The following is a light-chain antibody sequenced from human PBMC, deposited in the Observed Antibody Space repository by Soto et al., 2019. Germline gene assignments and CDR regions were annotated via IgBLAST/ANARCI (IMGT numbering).Light chain of an antibody. CDR1: QTISGTS. CDR2: GAS. Sequence: EIVLAQSPGIVSLSPGERATLSCRASQTISGTSLAWYQQKPGQAPRLLIYGASSRATGIPDRFTGSGSATDFTLTISRLEPEDFGIYYCHQYGTSPLTLGGGTKVEIK. V-gene: IGKV3-20*01. CDR3: HQYGTSPLT. J-gene: IGKJ4*01.